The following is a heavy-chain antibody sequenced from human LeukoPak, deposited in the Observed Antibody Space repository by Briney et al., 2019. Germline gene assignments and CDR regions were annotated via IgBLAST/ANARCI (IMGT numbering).Heavy chain of an antibody. Sequence: ASETLSLTCNVSGGSINGYYWTWIRQPPGKGLEWIGYMFYNGNTNYDPSLKSRVTISVDTSKNQISLRLTSVTAADRGVYHCARLTREDGVDVWGQGTTVTVSS. CDR3: ARLTREDGVDV. CDR1: GGSINGYY. CDR2: MFYNGNT. V-gene: IGHV4-59*01. J-gene: IGHJ6*02.